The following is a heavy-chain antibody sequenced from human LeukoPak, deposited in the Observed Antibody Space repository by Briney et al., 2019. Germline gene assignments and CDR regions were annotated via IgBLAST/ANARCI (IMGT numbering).Heavy chain of an antibody. V-gene: IGHV4-39*07. D-gene: IGHD1/OR15-1a*01. CDR1: GVSISSSSYY. Sequence: PSETLSLTCTVSGVSISSSSYYWGWIRQPPGKGLEWIGSIYYSGSTYYNPSLKSRVTISVDTSKNQFSLKLSSVTAADTAVYYCARDRGTWNNDGFDYWGQGTLVTVSS. CDR3: ARDRGTWNNDGFDY. CDR2: IYYSGST. J-gene: IGHJ4*02.